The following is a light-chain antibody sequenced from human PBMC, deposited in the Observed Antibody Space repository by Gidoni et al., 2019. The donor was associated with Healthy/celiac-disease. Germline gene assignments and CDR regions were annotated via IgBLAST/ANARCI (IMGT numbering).Light chain of an antibody. CDR3: QQRSNWPPLT. Sequence: EIVLTQSPATLSLSPGERATLSCRASQSVSNYLAWYQQQPGQAPRLLLYDASNRATGIPARFSGSGSGTDFTLTISSLEPEDFAVYYCQQRSNWPPLTFGGGTKVEIK. J-gene: IGKJ4*01. CDR2: DAS. V-gene: IGKV3-11*01. CDR1: QSVSNY.